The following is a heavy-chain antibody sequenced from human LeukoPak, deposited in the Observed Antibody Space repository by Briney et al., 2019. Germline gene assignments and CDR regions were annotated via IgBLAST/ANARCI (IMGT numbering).Heavy chain of an antibody. V-gene: IGHV3-74*01. CDR3: ARDFDYGGGL. J-gene: IGHJ4*02. D-gene: IGHD4-17*01. CDR1: GFTITNYW. Sequence: GGSLRLSCAGSGFTITNYWIHWVRQAPGKGLEWASRVNPDGSRTGYADSVKGRFTISRDNAKNTLYLQMNSLRAEDTAVYYCARDFDYGGGLWGQGTLVTVSS. CDR2: VNPDGSRT.